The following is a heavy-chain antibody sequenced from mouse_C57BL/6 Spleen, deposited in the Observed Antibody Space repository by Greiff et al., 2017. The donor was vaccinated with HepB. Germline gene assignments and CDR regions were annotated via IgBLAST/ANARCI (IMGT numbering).Heavy chain of an antibody. J-gene: IGHJ4*01. CDR2: IRNKANGYTT. V-gene: IGHV7-3*01. D-gene: IGHD4-1*01. CDR3: ARYESKGLGAMDY. CDR1: GFTFTDYY. Sequence: EVQLVESGGGLVQPGGSLSLSCAASGFTFTDYYMSWVRQPPGKALEWLGFIRNKANGYTTEYSASVKGRFTIFRDNSQSILYLQMNALRAEDSATYSCARYESKGLGAMDYWGQGTSVTVSS.